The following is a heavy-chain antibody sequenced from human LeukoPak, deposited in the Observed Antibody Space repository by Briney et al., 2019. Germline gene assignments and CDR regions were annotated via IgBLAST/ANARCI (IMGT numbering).Heavy chain of an antibody. CDR2: IREDGNKE. Sequence: PGGSLRLSFLVSDFIFTKYWTTSVRQAPGKGMEWVAKIREDGNKEYYVDFVRGRFTLSRDNTKNSLYLQMHSLRAENTAVYYGARDEVGGPLKYWGQGILVTVSS. D-gene: IGHD1-26*01. V-gene: IGHV3-7*01. J-gene: IGHJ4*02. CDR1: DFIFTKYW. CDR3: ARDEVGGPLKY.